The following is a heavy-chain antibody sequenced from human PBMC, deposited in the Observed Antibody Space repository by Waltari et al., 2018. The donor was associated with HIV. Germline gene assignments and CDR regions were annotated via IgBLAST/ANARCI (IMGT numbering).Heavy chain of an antibody. CDR3: AGGQVIVGGWRHYFGMEV. V-gene: IGHV3-21*02. D-gene: IGHD3-22*01. J-gene: IGHJ6*02. Sequence: EAQVVQSGGGLVKPGGSLRLSCAVSGFALNTHTMKWVRQDPGKGREWVASISDNSIFYGGSLEGRCTISRDNAKNSLYLEMNNLRVEDTAVYYCAGGQVIVGGWRHYFGMEVWGQGTTVTVS. CDR1: GFALNTHT. CDR2: ISDNSI.